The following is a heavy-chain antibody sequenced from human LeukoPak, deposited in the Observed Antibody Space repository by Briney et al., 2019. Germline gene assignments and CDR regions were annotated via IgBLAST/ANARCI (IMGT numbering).Heavy chain of an antibody. CDR1: GYTFTSYY. D-gene: IGHD6-25*01. V-gene: IGHV1-46*01. CDR2: INPSGGST. CDR3: ARTKTQYSSGYYYGMDV. J-gene: IGHJ6*02. Sequence: ASVKVSCKASGYTFTSYYMHWVRQAPGQGLEWMGIINPSGGSTSYAQKFQGRVTMTRDTSKNQFSLKLSSVTAADTAVYYCARTKTQYSSGYYYGMDVWGQGTTVTVSS.